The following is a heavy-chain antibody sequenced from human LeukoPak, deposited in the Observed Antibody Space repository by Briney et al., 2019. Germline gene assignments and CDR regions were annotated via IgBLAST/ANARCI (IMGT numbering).Heavy chain of an antibody. CDR3: AKSRAPTADPDAFDI. D-gene: IGHD1-14*01. V-gene: IGHV3-53*05. CDR1: GFTVSSNY. CDR2: IYSGGST. J-gene: IGHJ3*02. Sequence: PGGSLRLSCAASGFTVSSNYMSWVRQAPGKGLEWVSVIYSGGSTYYADSVKGRFTISRDNSKNTLYLQMNSLRPEDTAVYYCAKSRAPTADPDAFDIWGQGTMVTVSS.